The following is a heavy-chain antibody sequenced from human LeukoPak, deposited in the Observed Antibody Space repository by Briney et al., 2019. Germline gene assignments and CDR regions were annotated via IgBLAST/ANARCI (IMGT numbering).Heavy chain of an antibody. CDR1: GFTFTNAW. V-gene: IGHV3-15*01. CDR3: LSEWLFRF. Sequence: GGSLRLSSAASGFTFTNAWMSWVRQAPGKGLEWVGRIKSKSDGGAIEYAAPVKGRFTISRDDSENMFYLQMNSLKTEDTAVYYCLSEWLFRFWGQGTLVTVSS. J-gene: IGHJ4*02. D-gene: IGHD3-3*01. CDR2: IKSKSDGGAI.